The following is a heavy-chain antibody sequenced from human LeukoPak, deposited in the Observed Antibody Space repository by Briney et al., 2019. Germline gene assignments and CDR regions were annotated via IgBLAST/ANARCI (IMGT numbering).Heavy chain of an antibody. CDR1: GGSISSGDYY. CDR2: IYYSGST. Sequence: SETLSLTCTVSGGSISSGDYYWSWIRQPPGKGLEWIGYIYYSGSTYYNPSLKSRVTISVDTSKNQFSLKLSSVTAADMAVYYCARDLSVSGQLLSTSAFDIWGQGTMVTVSS. J-gene: IGHJ3*02. V-gene: IGHV4-30-4*01. D-gene: IGHD3-10*01. CDR3: ARDLSVSGQLLSTSAFDI.